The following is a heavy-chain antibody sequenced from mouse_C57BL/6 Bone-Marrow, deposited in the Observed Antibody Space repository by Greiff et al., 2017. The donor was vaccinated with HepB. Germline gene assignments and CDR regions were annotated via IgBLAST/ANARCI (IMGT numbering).Heavy chain of an antibody. CDR2: IHPSDSDT. CDR3: AIRWLQSGFAC. Sequence: QVQLQQPGAELVKPGASVKVSCKASGYTFTSYWMHWVKQRPGQGLEWIGRIHPSDSDTNYNQKFKGKATLTVDTTSSTAYMQLSSLPSADSAVSYCAIRWLQSGFACWGPGPLVTVAA. CDR1: GYTFTSYW. D-gene: IGHD2-3*01. J-gene: IGHJ3*01. V-gene: IGHV1-74*01.